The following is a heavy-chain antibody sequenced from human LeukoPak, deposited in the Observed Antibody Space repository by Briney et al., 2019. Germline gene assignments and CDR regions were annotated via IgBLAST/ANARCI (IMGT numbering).Heavy chain of an antibody. CDR1: GFPFSAYS. Sequence: PGGSLRLSCAASGFPFSAYSMNWVRQAPGKGLEWISHIWISSGNTKYADSVKGRFTISRDNAKNSLYLQMNSLRVEDTAVYYCARDHNCTFYNWGQGTLVTVSS. J-gene: IGHJ4*02. V-gene: IGHV3-11*06. CDR2: IWISSGNT. D-gene: IGHD1-1*01. CDR3: ARDHNCTFYN.